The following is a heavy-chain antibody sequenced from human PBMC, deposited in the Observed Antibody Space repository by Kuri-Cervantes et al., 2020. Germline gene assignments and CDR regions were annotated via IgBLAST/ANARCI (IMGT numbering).Heavy chain of an antibody. CDR3: ARSYLSRLTSHLHCSGGSCYSFDAFDI. J-gene: IGHJ3*02. D-gene: IGHD2-15*01. CDR2: ISSSSSYI. V-gene: IGHV3-21*01. Sequence: GESLKISCAASGFTFSSYSMSWVRQAPGKGLEWVSSISSSSSYIYYADSVKGRFTISRDNAKNSLYLQVNSLRAEDTAVYYCARSYLSRLTSHLHCSGGSCYSFDAFDIWGQGTMVTVSS. CDR1: GFTFSSYS.